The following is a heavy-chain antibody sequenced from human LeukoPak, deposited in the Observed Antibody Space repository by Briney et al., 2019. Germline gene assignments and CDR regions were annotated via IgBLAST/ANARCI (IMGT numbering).Heavy chain of an antibody. V-gene: IGHV1-69*01. CDR3: ARGLGCSSTSCPPNWFDP. J-gene: IGHJ5*02. Sequence: SVKVSCKASGGTFSSYAISWVRQAPGQGLEWMGGIIPIFGTANYAQKFQGRVTITADESTSTAYMELSSLRSGDTAVYYCARGLGCSSTSCPPNWFDPWGQGTLVTVSS. D-gene: IGHD2-2*01. CDR2: IIPIFGTA. CDR1: GGTFSSYA.